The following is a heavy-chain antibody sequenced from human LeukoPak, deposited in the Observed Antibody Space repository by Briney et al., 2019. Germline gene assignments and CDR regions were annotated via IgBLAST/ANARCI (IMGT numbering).Heavy chain of an antibody. V-gene: IGHV1-24*01. CDR2: FDPEDGET. CDR3: ALYCSGGSCYSYFDY. D-gene: IGHD2-15*01. Sequence: ASVKVSCKVSGYTLTELSMHWVRQAPGKGLEWMGGFDPEDGETIYAQKFQGRVTMTEDTSTDTAYMELGSLRSEDTAVYYCALYCSGGSCYSYFDYWGQGTLVTVSS. CDR1: GYTLTELS. J-gene: IGHJ4*02.